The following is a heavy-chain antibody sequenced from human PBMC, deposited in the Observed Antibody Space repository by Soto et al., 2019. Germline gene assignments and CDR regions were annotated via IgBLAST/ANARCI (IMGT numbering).Heavy chain of an antibody. Sequence: SETLSVTCSVSGDSINSDKYYWGWIRQPPGKGLEWIGSIYFRGNTYYNPSLQTRVTISLDKSKSQFSLKLNSVTAADSAVYFCARLEGLATISYYFDFWGQGALVTVSS. CDR1: GDSINSDKYY. V-gene: IGHV4-39*01. J-gene: IGHJ4*02. CDR2: IYFRGNT. CDR3: ARLEGLATISYYFDF. D-gene: IGHD3-9*01.